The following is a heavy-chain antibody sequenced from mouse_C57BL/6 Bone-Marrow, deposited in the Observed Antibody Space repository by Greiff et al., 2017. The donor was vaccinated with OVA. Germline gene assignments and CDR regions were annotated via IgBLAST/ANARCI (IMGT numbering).Heavy chain of an antibody. J-gene: IGHJ2*01. CDR2: IWSGGST. CDR3: ARSPQLFFFDY. CDR1: GFSLTSYG. D-gene: IGHD4-1*02. V-gene: IGHV2-2*01. Sequence: VQVVESGPGLVQPSQSLSITCTVSGFSLTSYGVHWVRQSPGKGLEWLGVIWSGGSTDYNAAFISRLSISKDNSKSQVFFKMNSLQADDTAIYYCARSPQLFFFDYWGQGTTLTVSS.